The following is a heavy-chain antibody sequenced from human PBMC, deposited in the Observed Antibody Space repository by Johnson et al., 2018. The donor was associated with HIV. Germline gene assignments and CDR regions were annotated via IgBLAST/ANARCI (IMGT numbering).Heavy chain of an antibody. CDR2: ILYDGSNK. D-gene: IGHD3-22*01. CDR1: GFTFSFYA. Sequence: VQLVESGGGVAQPGRSLRLSCAASGFTFSFYAMHWVRQAPGKGLEWVALILYDGSNKYYADSVKGRFTISRDNSKNTLSLQMNSLRPEDTAVYYCARGYFYDSSGSDDAFDIWGQGTMFTVSS. CDR3: ARGYFYDSSGSDDAFDI. J-gene: IGHJ3*02. V-gene: IGHV3-30-3*01.